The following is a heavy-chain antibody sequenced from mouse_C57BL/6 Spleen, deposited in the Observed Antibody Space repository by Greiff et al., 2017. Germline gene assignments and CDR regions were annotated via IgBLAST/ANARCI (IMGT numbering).Heavy chain of an antibody. CDR3: TRTSDY. V-gene: IGHV14-1*01. J-gene: IGHJ2*01. CDR2: IDPEDGDT. Sequence: EVQLQQSGAELVRPGASVKLSCTASGFHIKDYYMHWVKQRPEQGLEWIGRIDPEDGDTEYAPKFQGKATITTDPSSNTAYLPLSSLTSEDTAVYYCTRTSDYWGQGTTLTVSS. CDR1: GFHIKDYY.